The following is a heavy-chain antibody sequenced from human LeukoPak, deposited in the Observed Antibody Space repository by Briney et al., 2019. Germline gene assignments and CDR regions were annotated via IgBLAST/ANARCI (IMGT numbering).Heavy chain of an antibody. J-gene: IGHJ5*02. CDR2: TYYRSTWYN. D-gene: IGHD2-2*01. V-gene: IGHV6-1*01. Sequence: SQTLSLTCAISGDSVSSNSVTWNWIRQSPSRGLEWLGRTYYRSTWYNDYAVSVRGRITVNPDTSKNQFSLHLNSVNTEDTAVYYCARRLTQYDCFDPWGQGILVTVSS. CDR1: GDSVSSNSVT. CDR3: ARRLTQYDCFDP.